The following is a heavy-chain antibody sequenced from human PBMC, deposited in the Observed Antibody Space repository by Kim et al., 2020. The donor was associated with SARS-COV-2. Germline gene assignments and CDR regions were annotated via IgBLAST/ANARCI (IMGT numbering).Heavy chain of an antibody. CDR3: ARATDDILTGYPSYGMDV. D-gene: IGHD3-9*01. V-gene: IGHV4-31*02. J-gene: IGHJ6*02. Sequence: KSRVTISVDTSKNQFSLKLSSVTAADTAVYYCARATDDILTGYPSYGMDVWGQGTTVTVSS.